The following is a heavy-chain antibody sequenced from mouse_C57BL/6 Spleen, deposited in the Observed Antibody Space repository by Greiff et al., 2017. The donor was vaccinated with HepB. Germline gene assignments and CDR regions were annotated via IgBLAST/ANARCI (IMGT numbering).Heavy chain of an antibody. CDR2: IDPETGGT. CDR1: GYTFTDYE. Sequence: VQLQQSGAELVRPGASVTLSCKASGYTFTDYEMHWVKQTPVHGLEWIGAIDPETGGTAYNQKFKGKAILTADKSSSTAYMELRSLTSEDSAVSYCTRRWLLGMDYWGQGTSVTVSS. V-gene: IGHV1-15*01. J-gene: IGHJ4*01. D-gene: IGHD2-3*01. CDR3: TRRWLLGMDY.